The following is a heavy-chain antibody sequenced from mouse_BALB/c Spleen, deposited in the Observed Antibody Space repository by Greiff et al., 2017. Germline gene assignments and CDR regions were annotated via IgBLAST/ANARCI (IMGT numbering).Heavy chain of an antibody. Sequence: EVKLMESGGGLVKPGGSLKLSCAASGFTFSSYAMSWVRQTPEKRLEWVASISSGGSTYYPDSVKGRFTISRDSARNILYLQMSSLRSEDTAMYYCARGGGYYVFDYWGQGTTLTVSS. J-gene: IGHJ2*01. CDR1: GFTFSSYA. V-gene: IGHV5-6-5*01. CDR3: ARGGGYYVFDY. CDR2: ISSGGST. D-gene: IGHD2-3*01.